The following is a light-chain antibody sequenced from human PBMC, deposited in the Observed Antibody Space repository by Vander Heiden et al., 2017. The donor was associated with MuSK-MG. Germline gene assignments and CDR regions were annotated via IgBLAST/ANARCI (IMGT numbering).Light chain of an antibody. CDR3: QQYGSSPWT. J-gene: IGKJ1*01. CDR2: GAS. V-gene: IGKV3-20*01. Sequence: EIVLTQSPGTLSLSPGESATLSCRASQSVSSSYLAWYQQKPGQAPRLLIYGASSRATGIPDRFSGSGSGTDFTLTISSLEPEDFAVYYCQQYGSSPWTFGQGTKVEIK. CDR1: QSVSSSY.